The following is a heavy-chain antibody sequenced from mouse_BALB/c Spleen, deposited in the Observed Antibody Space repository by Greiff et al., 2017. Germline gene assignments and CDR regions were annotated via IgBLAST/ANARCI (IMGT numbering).Heavy chain of an antibody. Sequence: VQLKQSGPELVKPGASVKISCKASGYSFTGYYMHWVKQSHVKSLEWIGRINPYNGATSYNQNFKDKASLTVDKSSSTAYMELHSLTSEDSAVYYCAREGDYYGSSYSLHWYFDVWGAGTTVTVSS. CDR3: AREGDYYGSSYSLHWYFDV. D-gene: IGHD1-1*01. J-gene: IGHJ1*01. CDR1: GYSFTGYY. V-gene: IGHV1-31*01. CDR2: INPYNGAT.